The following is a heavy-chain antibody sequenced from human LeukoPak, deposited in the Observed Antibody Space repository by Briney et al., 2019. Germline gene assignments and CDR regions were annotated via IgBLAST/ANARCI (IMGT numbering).Heavy chain of an antibody. V-gene: IGHV3-74*01. CDR1: EFTLSNSW. J-gene: IGHJ4*02. D-gene: IGHD6-19*01. CDR2: INMDGSTT. CDR3: VRSVSGWYGFFDY. Sequence: PGGSLRLSCVASEFTLSNSWMHWVRQAPGKGLVWVSRINMDGSTTNYADSVRGRFTISRDNAKNTLHLQMNSLRAEDTAVYYCVRSVSGWYGFFDYWGQGTLVTLSS.